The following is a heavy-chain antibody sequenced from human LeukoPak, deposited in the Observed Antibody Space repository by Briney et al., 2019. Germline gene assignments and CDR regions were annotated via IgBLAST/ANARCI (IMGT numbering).Heavy chain of an antibody. CDR3: ARGKQQREYYYYGMGV. CDR1: GGSISSYY. D-gene: IGHD6-13*01. Sequence: PSETLSLTCTVSGGSISSYYWSWIRQPAGKGLEWIGRIYTSGSTNYNPSLKSRVTISVDTSKNQFSLKLSSVTAADTAVYYCARGKQQREYYYYGMGVWGQGTTVTVSS. CDR2: IYTSGST. J-gene: IGHJ6*02. V-gene: IGHV4-4*07.